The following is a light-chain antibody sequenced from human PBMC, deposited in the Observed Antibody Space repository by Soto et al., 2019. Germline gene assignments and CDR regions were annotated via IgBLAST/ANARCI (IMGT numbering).Light chain of an antibody. V-gene: IGKV3-15*01. CDR1: QSVSSN. Sequence: EILMTQSRATLSLSPGEIATLSCRSSQSVSSNLAWYQQKPGQAPRLLIYGASTRATGIPARFSGSGSGTEFTLTISSLQSEDFAVYYCQQYNNWPRTWTFGQGTKVDIK. CDR2: GAS. J-gene: IGKJ1*01. CDR3: QQYNNWPRTWT.